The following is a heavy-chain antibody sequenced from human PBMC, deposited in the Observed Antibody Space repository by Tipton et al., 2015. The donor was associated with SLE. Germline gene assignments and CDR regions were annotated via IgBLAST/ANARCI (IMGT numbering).Heavy chain of an antibody. CDR3: ARSLETFDV. V-gene: IGHV4-61*02. CDR1: GGSIRGNNYR. D-gene: IGHD3-3*01. J-gene: IGHJ3*01. Sequence: TLSLTCSVSGGSIRGNNYRWGWIRQPAGKGLEWIGRMDGTGGTYYNPSLNSRVTISLDTSKNQFSLNLRSMTAADTAVYYCARSLETFDVWGQGTMVTVSS. CDR2: MDGTGGT.